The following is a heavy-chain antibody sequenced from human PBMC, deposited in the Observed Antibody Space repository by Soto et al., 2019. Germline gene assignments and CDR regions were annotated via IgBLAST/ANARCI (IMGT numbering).Heavy chain of an antibody. J-gene: IGHJ4*02. V-gene: IGHV3-23*01. Sequence: GGSLRLSCAASGFTFSSYAMSWVRQAPGKGLEWVSAISGSGGSTYYADSVKGRFTISRDNSKNTLYLQMNSLRAEDTAVYYCAKAKSGNSSGWYLFFDYWGQGTLVTVSS. D-gene: IGHD6-19*01. CDR2: ISGSGGST. CDR1: GFTFSSYA. CDR3: AKAKSGNSSGWYLFFDY.